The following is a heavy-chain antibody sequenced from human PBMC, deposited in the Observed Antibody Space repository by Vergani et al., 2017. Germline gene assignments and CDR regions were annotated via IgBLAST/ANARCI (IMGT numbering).Heavy chain of an antibody. V-gene: IGHV4-61*02. CDR2: IYTSGST. J-gene: IGHJ4*02. Sequence: QVQLQESGPGLVKPSQTLSLTCTVSGGSISSGSYCWSWIRQPAGKGLEWIGRIYTSGSTNYNPSLKSRVTISVDTSKNQFSLKLSSVTAADTAVYYCARTGYCSGGSCYFLDYWGQGTLVTVSS. CDR1: GGSISSGSYC. CDR3: ARTGYCSGGSCYFLDY. D-gene: IGHD2-15*01.